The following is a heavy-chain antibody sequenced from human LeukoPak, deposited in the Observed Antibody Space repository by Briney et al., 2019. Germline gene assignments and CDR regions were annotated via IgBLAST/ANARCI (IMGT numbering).Heavy chain of an antibody. CDR2: IRSKAYGGTT. Sequence: GGSLRLSCTASGFTFGDYAMSWVRQAPGQGLEWVGFIRSKAYGGTTEYAASVKGRFTISRDDSKSIAYLQMNSLKTEDTAVYYCTRAPGYYDYVWGTYRLDYWGQGTLVTVSS. J-gene: IGHJ4*02. CDR1: GFTFGDYA. D-gene: IGHD3-16*02. CDR3: TRAPGYYDYVWGTYRLDY. V-gene: IGHV3-49*04.